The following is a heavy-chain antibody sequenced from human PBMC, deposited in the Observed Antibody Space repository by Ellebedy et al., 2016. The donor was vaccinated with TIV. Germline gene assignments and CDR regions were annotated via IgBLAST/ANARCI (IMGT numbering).Heavy chain of an antibody. D-gene: IGHD5-18*01. CDR1: GYSFTSYW. CDR3: ARLLEYFGYSYGSFDY. V-gene: IGHV5-51*01. Sequence: GESLKISXKGSGYSFTSYWIGWVRQMPGKGLEWMGIIYPGDSDTRYSPSFQGQVTISADKSISTAYLQWSSLKASDTAMYYCARLLEYFGYSYGSFDYWGQGTLVTVSS. J-gene: IGHJ4*02. CDR2: IYPGDSDT.